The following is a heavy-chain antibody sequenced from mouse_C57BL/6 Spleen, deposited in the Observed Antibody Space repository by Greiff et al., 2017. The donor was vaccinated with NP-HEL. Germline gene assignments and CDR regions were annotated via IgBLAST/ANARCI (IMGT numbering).Heavy chain of an antibody. J-gene: IGHJ3*01. CDR3: TTPDSSSWFAY. V-gene: IGHV14-1*01. CDR2: IDPEDGDT. Sequence: EVQLQQSGAELVRPGASVKLSCTASGFNIQDYYMHWVKQRPEQGLEWIGRIDPEDGDTEYAPKFQGKATMTADTSSNTAYLQLSSLTSEDTAVYYCTTPDSSSWFAYWGQGTLVTVSA. CDR1: GFNIQDYY. D-gene: IGHD1-1*01.